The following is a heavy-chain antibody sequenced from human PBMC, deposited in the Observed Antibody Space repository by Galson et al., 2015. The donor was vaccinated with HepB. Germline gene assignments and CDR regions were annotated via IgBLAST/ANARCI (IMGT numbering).Heavy chain of an antibody. Sequence: SVKVSCKASGYTLTSYGISWVRQAPGQGLEWMGWISAYNGNTNYAQKLQGRVTMTTDTSTSTAYMELRSLRSDDTAVYYCARMHDYGDYPPLGYFDLWGRGTLVTVSS. V-gene: IGHV1-18*04. CDR1: GYTLTSYG. CDR2: ISAYNGNT. CDR3: ARMHDYGDYPPLGYFDL. J-gene: IGHJ2*01. D-gene: IGHD4-17*01.